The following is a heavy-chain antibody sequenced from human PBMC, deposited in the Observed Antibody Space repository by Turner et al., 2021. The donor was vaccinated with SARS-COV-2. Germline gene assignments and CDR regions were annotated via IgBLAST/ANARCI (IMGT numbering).Heavy chain of an antibody. V-gene: IGHV1-69*06. J-gene: IGHJ4*02. D-gene: IGHD4-17*01. Sequence: QVQLVQSGAAVTKPGSPVKVSCKASGGPFSSYAISWVRQAPGQGLEWMGGIIPIFGTANYAQKFQGRVTITADKSTSTAYMELSSLRSEDTAVYYCARCTSYGDYGNYSDYWGQGTLVTVSS. CDR2: IIPIFGTA. CDR3: ARCTSYGDYGNYSDY. CDR1: GGPFSSYA.